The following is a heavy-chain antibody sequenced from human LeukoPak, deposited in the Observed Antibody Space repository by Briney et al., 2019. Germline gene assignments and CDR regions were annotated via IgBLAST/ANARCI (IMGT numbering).Heavy chain of an antibody. Sequence: ASVKISCKASGYTFTTYNINWGRQAPGQGLEWIGWISGFNGNTNYAQKLQGRVTMTTDTSTSTAYMELRSLKSDDTAVYYCASLKNYYDSSGYLVTDAFDIWGQGTMVTVSS. CDR2: ISGFNGNT. CDR3: ASLKNYYDSSGYLVTDAFDI. D-gene: IGHD3-22*01. J-gene: IGHJ3*02. V-gene: IGHV1-18*01. CDR1: GYTFTTYN.